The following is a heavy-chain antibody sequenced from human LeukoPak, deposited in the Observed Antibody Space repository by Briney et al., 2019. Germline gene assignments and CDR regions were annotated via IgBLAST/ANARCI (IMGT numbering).Heavy chain of an antibody. CDR1: GYTFTSYD. Sequence: ASVKVSCKASGYTFTSYDINWVRQATGQGLEWMGWMNPNSGNTGYAQKFQGRVTITRNTSISTAYMELSSLRSEDTAVYYCAAQKRGNNRPYYFDYWGQGTLVTVSS. V-gene: IGHV1-8*03. CDR2: MNPNSGNT. D-gene: IGHD6-6*01. CDR3: AAQKRGNNRPYYFDY. J-gene: IGHJ4*02.